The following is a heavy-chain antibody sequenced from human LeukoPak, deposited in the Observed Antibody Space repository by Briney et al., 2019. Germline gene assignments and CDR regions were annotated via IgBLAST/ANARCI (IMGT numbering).Heavy chain of an antibody. D-gene: IGHD6-6*01. CDR3: ARGSYSSSNYFDY. V-gene: IGHV3-23*01. J-gene: IGHJ4*02. Sequence: PGGSLRLSCAASGFTFSSYAMSWVRQAPGKGLEWVSAISGSGGSTYYADSVKGRFTISRDNSKNTLYLQMNSLRAEDTAVYYCARGSYSSSNYFDYWGQGTLVTVSS. CDR2: ISGSGGST. CDR1: GFTFSSYA.